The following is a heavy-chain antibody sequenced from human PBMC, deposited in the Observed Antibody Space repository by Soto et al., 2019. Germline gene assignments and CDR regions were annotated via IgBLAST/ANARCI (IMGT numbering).Heavy chain of an antibody. CDR1: GFTFTSYW. J-gene: IGHJ4*02. V-gene: IGHV5-51*01. Sequence: PGESLKISCKGSGFTFTSYWIAWVRQMPGKDLEWMGIIYPGDSDTSYSPSFQGQVTISADKSINTAYLHWSSLKASDTAIYYCAKHEGYCSTTTCSNFGYWGQGXLVTLYS. CDR3: AKHEGYCSTTTCSNFGY. D-gene: IGHD2-2*01. CDR2: IYPGDSDT.